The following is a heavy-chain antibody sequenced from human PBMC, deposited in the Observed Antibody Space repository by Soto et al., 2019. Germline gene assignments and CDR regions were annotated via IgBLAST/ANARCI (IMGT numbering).Heavy chain of an antibody. J-gene: IGHJ5*02. V-gene: IGHV3-30-3*01. CDR2: ISYDGSNK. CDR1: GFTFSRYA. D-gene: IGHD2-2*01. CDR3: AREEDIVVVPDDAVGCFDP. Sequence: QVPLVESGGGVVQPGRSLRLSCAASGFTFSRYAMHWVRQAPGQGLEWVAVISYDGSNKYYADSVKGRFTISRDNSKNTLYLQMNSLRAEDTAVYYCAREEDIVVVPDDAVGCFDPWGQGTLVTVSS.